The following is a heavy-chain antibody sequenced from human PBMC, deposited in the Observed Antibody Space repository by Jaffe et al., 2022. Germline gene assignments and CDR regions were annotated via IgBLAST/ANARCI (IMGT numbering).Heavy chain of an antibody. D-gene: IGHD2-15*01. CDR2: IIPIFGTA. Sequence: QVQLVQSGAEVKKPGSSVKVSCKASGGTFSSYAISWVRQAPGQGLEWMGGIIPIFGTANYAQKFQGRVTITADESTSTAYMELSSLRSEDTAVYYCAREVAYCSGGSCYPLGDWGQGTLVTVSS. CDR1: GGTFSSYA. V-gene: IGHV1-69*01. CDR3: AREVAYCSGGSCYPLGD. J-gene: IGHJ4*02.